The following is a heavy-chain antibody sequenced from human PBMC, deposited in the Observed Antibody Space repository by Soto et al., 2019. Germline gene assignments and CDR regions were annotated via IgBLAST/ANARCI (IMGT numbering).Heavy chain of an antibody. Sequence: QVQLVQSGAELKKPGSSVKVSCKPSGGTFNTFPINWLRQAPGQGLEWMGRITPILDKADYAQKFQGRVTFTADKPTSTVYMEMTSLRSGDTAVFYCARPRASYGDYYYAMDFWGQGTTVTVSS. J-gene: IGHJ6*02. V-gene: IGHV1-69*02. CDR3: ARPRASYGDYYYAMDF. D-gene: IGHD5-18*01. CDR1: GGTFNTFP. CDR2: ITPILDKA.